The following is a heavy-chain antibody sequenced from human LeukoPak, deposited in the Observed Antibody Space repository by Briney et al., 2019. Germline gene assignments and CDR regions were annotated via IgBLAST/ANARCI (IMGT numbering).Heavy chain of an antibody. J-gene: IGHJ4*02. CDR2: IYPGGSDN. Sequence: GESLKISCKGSGYSFTSYWIGWVRPMPGKGLGLMGIIYPGGSDNRYSPSHQGHVTIAAQKSITTAHLQWSSHNASDTAMYFCARRYSSSWYVDYWGQGTLVTVSS. D-gene: IGHD6-13*01. CDR3: ARRYSSSWYVDY. CDR1: GYSFTSYW. V-gene: IGHV5-51*01.